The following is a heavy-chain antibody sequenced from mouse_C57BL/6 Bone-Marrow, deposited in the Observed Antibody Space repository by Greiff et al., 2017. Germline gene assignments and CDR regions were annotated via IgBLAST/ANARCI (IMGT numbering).Heavy chain of an antibody. CDR3: ARWEYDYDLAWFAY. CDR1: GYTFPSHW. V-gene: IGHV1-56*01. J-gene: IGHJ3*01. Sequence: VQLQQSGPELVRPGASVKISCKAPGYTFPSHWMQWVRQRPGQGLEWIGELFPGSGSPYYNEKFKGKATLTVDTSSSTAYMQLSSLTSEDSAVYFCARWEYDYDLAWFAYWGQGTLVTVSA. D-gene: IGHD2-4*01. CDR2: LFPGSGSP.